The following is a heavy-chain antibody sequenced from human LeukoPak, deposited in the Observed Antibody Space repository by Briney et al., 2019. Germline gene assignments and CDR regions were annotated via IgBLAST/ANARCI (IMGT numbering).Heavy chain of an antibody. Sequence: GGFLRVSSAAPGVTATTTIMTSVCQAPGKGLEWVSILYSGSDTYYADSVKGRFTISRDNSKNTLFLEMDSLRAEDTAVYYCARVGVGDHFHWYFDLWGRGTLVTVSS. CDR3: ARVGVGDHFHWYFDL. J-gene: IGHJ2*01. V-gene: IGHV3-53*01. CDR2: LYSGSDT. D-gene: IGHD3-10*01. CDR1: GVTATTTI.